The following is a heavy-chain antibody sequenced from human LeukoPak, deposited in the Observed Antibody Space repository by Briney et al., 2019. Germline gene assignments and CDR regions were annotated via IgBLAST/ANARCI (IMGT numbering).Heavy chain of an antibody. V-gene: IGHV1-3*01. D-gene: IGHD3-10*01. CDR3: ARDYHGSGSLTTFDY. Sequence: ASVKVSCKASGYTFTSYAMHWVRQAPGQRLEWMGWINAGNGNTKYSQKFQGRVTLTRDTSTSTVYMELSRLRSEDTALYYCARDYHGSGSLTTFDYWGQGTLVTVSS. J-gene: IGHJ4*02. CDR1: GYTFTSYA. CDR2: INAGNGNT.